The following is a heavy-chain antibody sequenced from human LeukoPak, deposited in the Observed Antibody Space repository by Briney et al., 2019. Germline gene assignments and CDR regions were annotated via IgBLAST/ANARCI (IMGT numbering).Heavy chain of an antibody. J-gene: IGHJ4*02. V-gene: IGHV3-30*03. CDR1: GFTFSSYG. Sequence: PGGSLRLSCAASGFTFSSYGMHWVRQAPGKGLEWVAVISYDGSNKYYADSVKGRFTISRDNSKNTLYLQMNSLRAEDTAVYYCARGGDILTGYYNVIRDPTLYYFDYWGQGTLVTVSS. CDR2: ISYDGSNK. D-gene: IGHD3-9*01. CDR3: ARGGDILTGYYNVIRDPTLYYFDY.